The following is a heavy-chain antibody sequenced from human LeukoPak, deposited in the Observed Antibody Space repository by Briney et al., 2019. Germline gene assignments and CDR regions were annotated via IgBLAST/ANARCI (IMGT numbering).Heavy chain of an antibody. D-gene: IGHD3-22*01. Sequence: KPSETLSLTCAVYGGSFSGYYWSWIRQPPGKGLEWMGAINHSGSTKYNPSLKSRVTISVDTSKNQFSLKLSSVTAADTAVYYCARGPYYDCNGFLTYWGQGTLVTVSS. CDR2: INHSGST. CDR1: GGSFSGYY. J-gene: IGHJ4*02. V-gene: IGHV4-34*01. CDR3: ARGPYYDCNGFLTY.